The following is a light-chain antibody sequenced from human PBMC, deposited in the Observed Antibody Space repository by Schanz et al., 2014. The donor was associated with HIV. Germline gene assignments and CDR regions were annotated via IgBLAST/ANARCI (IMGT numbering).Light chain of an antibody. CDR3: QQYQTYPMWT. J-gene: IGKJ1*01. CDR2: GAS. V-gene: IGKV3-20*01. CDR1: QTVPTNS. Sequence: EILLTQSPGTLSLSPGERATLSCRASQTVPTNSLAWYQQKPAQAPRLLIHGASNRATGIPDRFSGSGSGTDFTLIITRLEPEDFATYFCQQYQTYPMWTFGQGTKVEIK.